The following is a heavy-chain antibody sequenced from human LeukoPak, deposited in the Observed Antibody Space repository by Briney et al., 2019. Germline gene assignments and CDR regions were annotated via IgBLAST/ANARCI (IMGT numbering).Heavy chain of an antibody. CDR2: ISYDGSNK. J-gene: IGHJ4*02. CDR1: GFTFSSYA. Sequence: GGSLRLSCAASGFTFSSYAMHWVRQAPGKGLEWVAVISYDGSNKYYADSVKGRFTISRDNSKNTLYLQMNSLRAEDTAVYYCAKSDGTIFGVVIGCPDYWGQGTLVTVSS. V-gene: IGHV3-30-3*02. D-gene: IGHD3-3*01. CDR3: AKSDGTIFGVVIGCPDY.